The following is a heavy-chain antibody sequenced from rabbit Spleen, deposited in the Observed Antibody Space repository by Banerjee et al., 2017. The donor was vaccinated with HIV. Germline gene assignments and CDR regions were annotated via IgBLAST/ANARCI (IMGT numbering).Heavy chain of an antibody. CDR3: VRDLPDIIGWNFGF. CDR2: INAVTGKA. J-gene: IGHJ4*02. CDR1: GFSFSNKAV. D-gene: IGHD1-1*01. Sequence: QEQLVESGGGLVKPGASLTLTCKASGFSFSNKAVLCWVRQAPGKGLEWIACINAVTGKAVYASWAKGRFTFSKTSSTTVTLQMTSLTAADTATYFCVRDLPDIIGWNFGFWGPGTLVTVS. V-gene: IGHV1S45*01.